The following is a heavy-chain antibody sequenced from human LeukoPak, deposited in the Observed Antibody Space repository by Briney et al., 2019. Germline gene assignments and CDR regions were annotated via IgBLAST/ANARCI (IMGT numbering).Heavy chain of an antibody. D-gene: IGHD3-22*01. J-gene: IGHJ4*02. V-gene: IGHV4-59*12. CDR3: ARGWGYYYDSSGYYPPFDY. Sequence: KTSETLSLTCTVSGDSISTYYWTWIRQPPGKGLEWIGYIYYSGSANYNPSLKSRVTISVDTSKNQFSLKLSSVTAADTAVYYCARGWGYYYDSSGYYPPFDYWGQGTLVTVSS. CDR1: GDSISTYY. CDR2: IYYSGSA.